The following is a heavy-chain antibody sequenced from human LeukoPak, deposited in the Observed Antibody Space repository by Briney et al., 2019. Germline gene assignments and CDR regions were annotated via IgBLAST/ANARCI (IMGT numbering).Heavy chain of an antibody. D-gene: IGHD1-14*01. Sequence: PGGSLRLSCAASGFTFSDHAMHWVRQAPGKGLEWVSAISGSGGSTYYADSVKGRFTISRDNSKNTLYLQMNSLRAEDTAVYYCAKAVYPHPTGAYWGQGTLVTVSS. CDR3: AKAVYPHPTGAY. CDR1: GFTFSDHA. CDR2: ISGSGGST. J-gene: IGHJ4*02. V-gene: IGHV3-23*01.